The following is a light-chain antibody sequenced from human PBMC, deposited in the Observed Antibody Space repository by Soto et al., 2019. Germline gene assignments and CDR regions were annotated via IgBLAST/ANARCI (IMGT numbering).Light chain of an antibody. J-gene: IGLJ1*01. V-gene: IGLV2-8*01. CDR3: SSYAGSTKLGV. Sequence: QSALTQPPSASGSPGQSVTISCTGTSSDVGGYNYVSWYQQHPGKAPKLMLFEVSKRPSGVPDRFSGSKSGNTASLTVSGLQAEDEADYYCSSYAGSTKLGVFGTGTKVTVL. CDR1: SSDVGGYNY. CDR2: EVS.